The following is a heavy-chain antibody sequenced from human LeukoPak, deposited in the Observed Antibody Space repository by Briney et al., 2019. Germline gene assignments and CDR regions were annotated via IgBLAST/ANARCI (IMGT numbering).Heavy chain of an antibody. D-gene: IGHD3-3*01. V-gene: IGHV3-7*01. CDR2: INQDGSEK. J-gene: IGHJ6*03. CDR1: GFTFSSYW. Sequence: GGSLRLSCAASGFTFSSYWMSWVRQAPGKGLEWVANINQDGSEKYYVDSMKGRFTISRDNAKNSLYLQMNSLRAEDTAVYYCASALADFWSGWDPQDYYYMDVWGKGTTVTVSS. CDR3: ASALADFWSGWDPQDYYYMDV.